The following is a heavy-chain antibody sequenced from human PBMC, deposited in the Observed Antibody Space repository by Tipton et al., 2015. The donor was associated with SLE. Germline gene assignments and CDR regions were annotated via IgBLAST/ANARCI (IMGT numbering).Heavy chain of an antibody. V-gene: IGHV4-39*07. CDR3: ASYDNDGGKVGDS. Sequence: TLSLTCTVSGGSISNYGYYWGWIRQPPGKGLEWIGAISYSGATYYNPSLKSRVTISLDTSKNHFSLEVTSLTAADSAVYYCASYDNDGGKVGDSWGQGTLVTVSS. J-gene: IGHJ5*01. D-gene: IGHD3-16*01. CDR2: ISYSGAT. CDR1: GGSISNYGYY.